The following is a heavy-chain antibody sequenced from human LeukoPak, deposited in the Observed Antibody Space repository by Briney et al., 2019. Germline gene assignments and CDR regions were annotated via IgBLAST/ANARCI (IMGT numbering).Heavy chain of an antibody. CDR2: TRSKAYGGAS. J-gene: IGHJ4*02. CDR3: TRGMRIGYNYLNYFDY. V-gene: IGHV3-49*04. D-gene: IGHD5-24*01. Sequence: GRSLRLSCITSGFIFGDYAINWVRQAPGEGLQWVGCTRSKAYGGASLYAAAVRGRFTISRDDSTSIAYLQMDSLKTEDTAIYYCTRGMRIGYNYLNYFDYWGQGSPVTVSS. CDR1: GFIFGDYA.